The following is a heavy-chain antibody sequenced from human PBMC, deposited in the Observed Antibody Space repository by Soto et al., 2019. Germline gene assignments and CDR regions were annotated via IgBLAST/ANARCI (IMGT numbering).Heavy chain of an antibody. CDR1: GFTFSNAW. Sequence: GGSRRLSCAASGFTFSNAWMSWVPQAPGKGLEWVGRIKSKTHGGTTDYAAPVKGRFTISRDDSKNTLYLKMNSLKTEDTAVYYCLYGMDVWGQGTTVTVSS. J-gene: IGHJ6*02. CDR2: IKSKTHGGTT. CDR3: LYGMDV. V-gene: IGHV3-15*01.